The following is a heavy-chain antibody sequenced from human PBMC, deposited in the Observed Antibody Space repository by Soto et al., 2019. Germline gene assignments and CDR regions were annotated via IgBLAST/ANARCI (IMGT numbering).Heavy chain of an antibody. V-gene: IGHV4-59*01. D-gene: IGHD6-19*01. Sequence: PSETLSLTCTVSGGSISSYYWSWIRQPPGKGLEWIGYIYYSGSTNYNPSLKSRVTISVDTSKNQFSLKLSSVTAADTAVYYCARGIAVAGLVPWGQGTLVTVSS. CDR2: IYYSGST. CDR1: GGSISSYY. J-gene: IGHJ5*02. CDR3: ARGIAVAGLVP.